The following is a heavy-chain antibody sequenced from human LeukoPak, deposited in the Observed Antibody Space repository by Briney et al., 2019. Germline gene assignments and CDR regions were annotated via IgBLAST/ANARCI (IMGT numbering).Heavy chain of an antibody. V-gene: IGHV3-66*01. Sequence: SGRSLRLSCAVSGLTVSNNYMIWVRQAPGKGLECVSLIYSGGATSYADSVKGRFTISRDTSQNMLYLQMNSLRVEDTAVYYCARDPGAAVYNLWSWGQGTLVTVSS. CDR1: GLTVSNNY. J-gene: IGHJ5*02. CDR2: IYSGGAT. D-gene: IGHD3-10*01. CDR3: ARDPGAAVYNLWS.